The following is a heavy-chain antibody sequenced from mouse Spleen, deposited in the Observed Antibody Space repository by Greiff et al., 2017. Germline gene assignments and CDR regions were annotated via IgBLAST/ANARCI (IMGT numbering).Heavy chain of an antibody. CDR1: GYTFTSYW. Sequence: QVQLKQPGAELVKPGASVKLSCKASGYTFTSYWMHWVKQRPGQGLEWIGMIHPNSGSTNYNEKFKSKATLTVDKSSSTAYMQLSSLTSEDSAVYYCARGDWDNWYFDVWGAGTTVTVSS. CDR2: IHPNSGST. V-gene: IGHV1-64*01. CDR3: ARGDWDNWYFDV. D-gene: IGHD4-1*01. J-gene: IGHJ1*01.